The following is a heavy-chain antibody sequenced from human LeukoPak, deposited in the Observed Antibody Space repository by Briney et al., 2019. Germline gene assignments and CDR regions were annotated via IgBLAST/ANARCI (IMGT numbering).Heavy chain of an antibody. CDR3: AKSSGWNYYYYYMDV. CDR2: ISSSSTYI. V-gene: IGHV3-21*01. CDR1: GFTFSSYS. Sequence: GGSLRLSCAASGFTFSSYSMNWVRQAPGKGLEWVSSISSSSTYIYYADSVKGRFTISRDNAKNSLYLQMNSLRAEDTAVYYCAKSSGWNYYYYYMDVWGKGTTVIASS. J-gene: IGHJ6*03. D-gene: IGHD6-19*01.